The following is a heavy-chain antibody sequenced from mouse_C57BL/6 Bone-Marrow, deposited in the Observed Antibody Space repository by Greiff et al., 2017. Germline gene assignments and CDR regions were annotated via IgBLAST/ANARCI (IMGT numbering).Heavy chain of an antibody. Sequence: QVQLQQSGAELVKPGASVKISCKASGYAFSSYWMNWVKQRPGKGLEWIGQLYPGDGDTNYNGKFKGKATLTADKSSSTAYMQLSSLTSEDSAVYFCARKDSNYPFAYWGQGTLVTVSA. CDR3: ARKDSNYPFAY. CDR1: GYAFSSYW. J-gene: IGHJ3*01. CDR2: LYPGDGDT. V-gene: IGHV1-80*01. D-gene: IGHD2-5*01.